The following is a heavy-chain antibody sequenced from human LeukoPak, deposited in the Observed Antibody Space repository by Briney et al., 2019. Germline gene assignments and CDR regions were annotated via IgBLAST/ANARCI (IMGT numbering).Heavy chain of an antibody. CDR2: IRYDGGNK. V-gene: IGHV3-30*02. J-gene: IGHJ3*02. Sequence: GGSLRLSCAASGFTFSSYGMHWVRQAPGKGLEWVAFIRYDGGNKYYADSVKGRFTISRDNSKNTLYLQMNSLRAEDTAVYYCAKSRSGDLDAFDIWGQGTMVTVSS. CDR1: GFTFSSYG. D-gene: IGHD3-10*01. CDR3: AKSRSGDLDAFDI.